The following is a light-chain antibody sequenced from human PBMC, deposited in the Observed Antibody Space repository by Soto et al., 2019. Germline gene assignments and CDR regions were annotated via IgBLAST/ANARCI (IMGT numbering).Light chain of an antibody. CDR2: GAS. V-gene: IGKV3-15*01. CDR1: ESVSSN. J-gene: IGKJ1*01. Sequence: EIVMTQSPATLSVSPGERATLSCRASESVSSNLAWYQHKPGQAPRLLMYGASTRATGIPARFSGSGSGTEFTLTISSLQSEDFAVYSCQQYSNWPRTFGQGTMVEIK. CDR3: QQYSNWPRT.